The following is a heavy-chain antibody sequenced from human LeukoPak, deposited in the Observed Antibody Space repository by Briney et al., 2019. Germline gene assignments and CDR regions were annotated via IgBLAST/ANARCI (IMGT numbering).Heavy chain of an antibody. D-gene: IGHD6-19*01. CDR1: GFTFSSYS. V-gene: IGHV3-21*01. CDR3: ARGGSGWLFYFDY. CDR2: ISSSSSSI. J-gene: IGHJ4*02. Sequence: GGSLRLSCAASGFTFSSYSMNWVRQAPGKGLEWVSSISSSSSSIYYADSVKGRFTISRDNAKNSLYLQMNSLRAEDTAVYYCARGGSGWLFYFDYWGQGTLVTVSS.